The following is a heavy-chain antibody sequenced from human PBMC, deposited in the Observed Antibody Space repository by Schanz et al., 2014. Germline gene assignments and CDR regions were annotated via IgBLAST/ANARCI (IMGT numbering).Heavy chain of an antibody. V-gene: IGHV3-23*04. D-gene: IGHD6-13*01. CDR1: GFPFSDYF. CDR2: ISGSGGST. J-gene: IGHJ4*02. CDR3: ARGLIAAAGGAFDY. Sequence: EVQLVDSGGGLVKPGGSLRLSCTASGFPFSDYFMAWIRQPPGRGLEWVSAISGSGGSTYYADSVKGRFTISRDNSKNTLYLQMNSLRAGDAAVYYCARGLIAAAGGAFDYWGQGTLVAVSA.